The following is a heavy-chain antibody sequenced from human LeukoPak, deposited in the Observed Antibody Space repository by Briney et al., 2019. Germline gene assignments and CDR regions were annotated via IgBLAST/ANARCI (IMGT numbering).Heavy chain of an antibody. CDR3: AKREDYGDYYKY. J-gene: IGHJ4*02. CDR2: IRYDGSNK. D-gene: IGHD4-17*01. CDR1: GFTFSSYG. V-gene: IGHV3-30*02. Sequence: GGSLRLSCAASGFTFSSYGMHWVRQAPGKGLEWVAFIRYDGSNKYYADSVKGRFTVSRGNSKNMVYLQMNSLKAEDTAVYFCAKREDYGDYYKYWGQGTLVTVSS.